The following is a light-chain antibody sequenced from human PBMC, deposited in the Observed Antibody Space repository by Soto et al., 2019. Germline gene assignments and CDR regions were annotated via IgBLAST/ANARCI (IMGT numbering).Light chain of an antibody. J-gene: IGKJ2*01. CDR1: QDISNY. Sequence: DIQMTQSPSSLSASVGDRVTITCQASQDISNYLNWYQQKPGKAPKLLIYDASNLETGVPSRFSGSGSGTDFTFTISSLQPEDIATYYCQQLSHYPYTFGQGTKVDIK. CDR2: DAS. V-gene: IGKV1-33*01. CDR3: QQLSHYPYT.